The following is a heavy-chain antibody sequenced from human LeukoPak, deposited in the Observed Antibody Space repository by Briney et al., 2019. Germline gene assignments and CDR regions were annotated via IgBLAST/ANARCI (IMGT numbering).Heavy chain of an antibody. J-gene: IGHJ4*02. Sequence: ASVTVSFTASGYTFTIYYMHWVRQAPGQGLEWVGIINTSGGSTSYSQKFQGRVTMTRDTSTSTVYMELSSLRSEDTAVYYCARDTSYYDFWSGYYPAPFDYGGQGTLVTVS. CDR3: ARDTSYYDFWSGYYPAPFDY. CDR2: INTSGGST. CDR1: GYTFTIYY. V-gene: IGHV1-46*01. D-gene: IGHD3-3*01.